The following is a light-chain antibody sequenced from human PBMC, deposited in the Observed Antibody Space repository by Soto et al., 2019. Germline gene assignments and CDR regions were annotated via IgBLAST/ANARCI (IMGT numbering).Light chain of an antibody. Sequence: QSALTQPASVSGSPGQSITISCTGTSSDVAAYNYVSWYQQHPGKAPKLMVYDVSNRPSGVSNRFSGSKSGNTASLTISGLQTEDEAEYYCSSYTSGANYVFGTGTKVTVL. J-gene: IGLJ1*01. CDR1: SSDVAAYNY. V-gene: IGLV2-14*03. CDR3: SSYTSGANYV. CDR2: DVS.